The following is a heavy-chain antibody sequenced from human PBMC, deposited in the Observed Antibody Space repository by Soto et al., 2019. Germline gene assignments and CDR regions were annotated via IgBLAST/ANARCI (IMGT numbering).Heavy chain of an antibody. J-gene: IGHJ4*02. CDR3: ARDRPSGSDILTGYHHPYFDY. D-gene: IGHD3-9*01. V-gene: IGHV3-7*01. CDR2: IKQDGSEK. CDR1: GFTFTSYW. Sequence: TGGSLRLSCVASGFTFTSYWMSWVRQAPGKGLEWVANIKQDGSEKYYVGSVKGRFTISRDNAKNSLYLQMNSLRAEDTAVYYCARDRPSGSDILTGYHHPYFDYWGQGTLVTVSS.